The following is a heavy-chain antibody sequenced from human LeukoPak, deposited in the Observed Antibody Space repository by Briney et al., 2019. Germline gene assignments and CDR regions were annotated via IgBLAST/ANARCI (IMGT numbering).Heavy chain of an antibody. J-gene: IGHJ6*02. CDR3: ARHAADYGDYYYYGMDV. CDR1: GGSISSYY. CDR2: IYYSGST. D-gene: IGHD4-17*01. Sequence: SETLSLTCTVSGGSISSYYWSWIRQPPGKGLEWIGYIYYSGSTNYNPSLKSRVTISVDTSKNQFSLKLSSVTAADTAVYYCARHAADYGDYYYYGMDVWGQGTTVTVPS. V-gene: IGHV4-59*08.